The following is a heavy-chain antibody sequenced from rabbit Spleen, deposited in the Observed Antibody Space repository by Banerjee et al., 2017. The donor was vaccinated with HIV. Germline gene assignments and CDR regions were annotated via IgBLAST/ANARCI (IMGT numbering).Heavy chain of an antibody. CDR1: GFSFSSSYY. J-gene: IGHJ2*01. CDR2: IYTGSSATT. CDR3: ARNYVNAFDP. Sequence: QQQLEESGGDLVKPEGSLTLTCTASGFSFSSSYYICWVRQAPGKGLEWIACIYTGSSATTYYASWAKGRFTISSHNAQNTLYLQLNSLTAADTATYFCARNYVNAFDPWGPGTLVTVS. V-gene: IGHV1S45*01. D-gene: IGHD1-1*01.